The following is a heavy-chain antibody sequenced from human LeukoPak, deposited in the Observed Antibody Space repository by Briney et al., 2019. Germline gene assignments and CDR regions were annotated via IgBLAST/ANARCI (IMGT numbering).Heavy chain of an antibody. V-gene: IGHV3-30*18. CDR3: AKRGDYGGNSPFVY. CDR1: GFTFSSYG. Sequence: GGSLRLSCAASGFTFSSYGMHWVRQAPGKGLEWVAVISYDGSNKYYADSVKGRFTISRDNSKNTLYLQMNSLRAEDTAVYYCAKRGDYGGNSPFVYWGQGTLVTVSS. CDR2: ISYDGSNK. D-gene: IGHD4-23*01. J-gene: IGHJ4*02.